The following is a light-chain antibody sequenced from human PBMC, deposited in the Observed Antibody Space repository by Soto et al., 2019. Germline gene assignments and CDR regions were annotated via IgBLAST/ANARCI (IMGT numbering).Light chain of an antibody. CDR3: QQSYSRVT. Sequence: DIQMTQSPSSLSASVGDSVTITCRASQSVSRKFSWYQQKPGKAPMLLIYAASTLQSGVPSRFSGSGSGSDFTLTISGLQPEDFATYYCQQSYSRVTFGKGTKVDIK. CDR1: QSVSRK. CDR2: AAS. J-gene: IGKJ1*01. V-gene: IGKV1-39*01.